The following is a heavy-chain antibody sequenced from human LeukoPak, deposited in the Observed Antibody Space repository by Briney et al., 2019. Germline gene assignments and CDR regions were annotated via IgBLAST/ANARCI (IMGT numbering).Heavy chain of an antibody. D-gene: IGHD1-26*01. V-gene: IGHV3-15*01. CDR3: TTGESMVGSTIHIRWAD. J-gene: IGHJ4*02. CDR2: IKSKTAGGTI. Sequence: GGSLRLSCAASGFTFSNAWMTWVRQAPGKGLEWVGRIKSKTAGGTIDYAVPVKGRFTISRDDSKNTLYLQMNSLKTEDTAVYYCTTGESMVGSTIHIRWADWGQGTLVTVSS. CDR1: GFTFSNAW.